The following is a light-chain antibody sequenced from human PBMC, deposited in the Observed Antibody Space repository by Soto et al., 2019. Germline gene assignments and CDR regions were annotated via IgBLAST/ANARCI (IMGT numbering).Light chain of an antibody. Sequence: EIVLTQSPGTLSLSPGERATLSCRASQSVSSSYLAWYQQKPGQAPRLLIYGASSRATGIPDRFSGSGSRTDLTLTISRLEPEDFAVYYCHQYVRSPLTFGGWTKVEIK. CDR1: QSVSSSY. CDR3: HQYVRSPLT. CDR2: GAS. J-gene: IGKJ4*01. V-gene: IGKV3-20*01.